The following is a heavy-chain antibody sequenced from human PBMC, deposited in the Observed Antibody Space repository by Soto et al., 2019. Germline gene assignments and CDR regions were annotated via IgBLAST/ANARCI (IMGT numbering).Heavy chain of an antibody. J-gene: IGHJ4*02. V-gene: IGHV3-7*01. CDR2: INEHGNSG. CDR1: GFTFSNHW. CDR3: ARDIPPGASYLDK. D-gene: IGHD1-26*01. Sequence: EVQLVESGGGLVQPGGSLRLSCAASGFTFSNHWMTWIRQSPGKGPEWVANINEHGNSGYYVDSVRGRLIISRENAKNSLYLQMNGLRADDTAVYYCARDIPPGASYLDKWGQGTLVTVSS.